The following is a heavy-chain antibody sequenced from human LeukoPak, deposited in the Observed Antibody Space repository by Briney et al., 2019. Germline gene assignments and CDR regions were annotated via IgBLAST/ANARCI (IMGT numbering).Heavy chain of an antibody. D-gene: IGHD6-6*01. J-gene: IGHJ6*02. V-gene: IGHV3-23*01. Sequence: PGGSLRLSCAASGFTFSSYAMSWVRQAPGKGLEWVSAISGSGGSTYYADSVKGRFTISRDNSKNTLYVQMNSLRAEDTAVYYCAKGDHSSSLNSYYGMDVWGQGTTVTVSS. CDR3: AKGDHSSSLNSYYGMDV. CDR1: GFTFSSYA. CDR2: ISGSGGST.